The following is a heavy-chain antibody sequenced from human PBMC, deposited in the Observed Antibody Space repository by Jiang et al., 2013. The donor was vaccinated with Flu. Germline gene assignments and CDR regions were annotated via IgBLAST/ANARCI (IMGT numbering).Heavy chain of an antibody. V-gene: IGHV4-34*01. J-gene: IGHJ5*02. D-gene: IGHD3-10*01. CDR3: ARGRPFLYYYGSGSYYKPPRGNWFDP. CDR2: INHSGST. Sequence: KPSETLSLTCAVYGGSFSGYYWSWIRQPPGKGLEWIGEINHSGSTNYNPSLKSRVTISVDTSKNQFSLKLSSVTAADTAVYYCARGRPFLYYYGSGSYYKPPRGNWFDPWGQGTLVTVSS. CDR1: GGSFSGYY.